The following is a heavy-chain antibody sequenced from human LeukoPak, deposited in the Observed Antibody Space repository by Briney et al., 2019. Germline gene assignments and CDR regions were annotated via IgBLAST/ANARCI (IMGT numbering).Heavy chain of an antibody. Sequence: GGSLRLSCAASGFTFSSYSTNWVRQAPGKGLEWVSSISSSSSYIYYADSVKGRFPISRDNAKNSLYLQMNSLRAEDTAVYYCARDHHSSGWSRGFDYWGQGTLVTVSS. V-gene: IGHV3-21*01. D-gene: IGHD6-19*01. CDR3: ARDHHSSGWSRGFDY. CDR1: GFTFSSYS. CDR2: ISSSSSYI. J-gene: IGHJ4*02.